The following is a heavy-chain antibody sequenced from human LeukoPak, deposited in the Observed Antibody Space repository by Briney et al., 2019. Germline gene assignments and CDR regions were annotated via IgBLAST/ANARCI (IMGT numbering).Heavy chain of an antibody. V-gene: IGHV3-48*02. CDR3: ARANGMDV. Sequence: GGSLRLSCTASGFTFSSYSMNWVRQAPGKGLEWVSYISSSSSTIYYADSVRGRFTISRDNAKNSLYLQMSSLRDEDTAVYYCARANGMDVWGQGTTVTVSS. CDR1: GFTFSSYS. J-gene: IGHJ6*02. CDR2: ISSSSSTI.